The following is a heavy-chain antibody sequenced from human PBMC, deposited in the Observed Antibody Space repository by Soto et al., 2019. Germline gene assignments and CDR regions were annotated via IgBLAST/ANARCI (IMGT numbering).Heavy chain of an antibody. V-gene: IGHV3-53*04. J-gene: IGHJ3*02. CDR1: GFTVSSNY. D-gene: IGHD6-6*01. CDR3: ARYQRDSSSLAGAFDI. CDR2: IYSGGST. Sequence: GGSLRLSCAASGFTVSSNYMSWVRQAPGKGLEWVSVIYSGGSTYYADSVKGRFTISRHNSKNTLYLQMNSLRAEDTAVYYCARYQRDSSSLAGAFDIWGQGTMVTVSS.